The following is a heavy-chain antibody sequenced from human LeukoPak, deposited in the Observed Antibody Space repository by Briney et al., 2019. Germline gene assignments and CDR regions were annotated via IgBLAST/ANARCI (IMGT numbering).Heavy chain of an antibody. V-gene: IGHV4-61*02. CDR3: AREVYDSRAYYLRGIGY. CDR2: IYTSGST. J-gene: IGHJ4*02. Sequence: SETLSLTCTVSSGSISSGSYYWSWIRQPAGKGLEWIGRIYTSGSTNYNLSLKRRVTISVDTSKNQFSLKLSSVTAADTAVYYCAREVYDSRAYYLRGIGYWGQGNLVTVSS. CDR1: SGSISSGSYY. D-gene: IGHD3-22*01.